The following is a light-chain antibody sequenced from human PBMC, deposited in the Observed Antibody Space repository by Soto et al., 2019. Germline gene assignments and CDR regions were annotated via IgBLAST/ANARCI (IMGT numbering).Light chain of an antibody. J-gene: IGLJ3*02. CDR2: RDS. Sequence: QSVLTQPPSASGTPGQSGAISCSGSTSNIGSNPVQWYQQVPGTAPKLLIYRDSQRPSGVPDRFSASKSGTSASLAIGGLQSEDEADYHCATWDDTLYGPVFGAGPKVTVL. CDR1: TSNIGSNP. V-gene: IGLV1-44*01. CDR3: ATWDDTLYGPV.